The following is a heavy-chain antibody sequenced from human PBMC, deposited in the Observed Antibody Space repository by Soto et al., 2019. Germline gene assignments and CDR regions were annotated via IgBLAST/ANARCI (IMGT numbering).Heavy chain of an antibody. V-gene: IGHV3-74*01. CDR1: XXTXXXXX. CDR3: ARDPTYYYDSSGHSYGMDV. CDR2: INSDGSST. Sequence: GSXRLSCAAXXXTXXXXXXXXXRQAPXKGLVWVSRINSDGSSTSYADSVKGRFTISRDNAKNTLYLQMNSLRAEDTAVYYCARDPTYYYDSSGHSYGMDVWGQGTTVTAP. D-gene: IGHD3-22*01. J-gene: IGHJ6*02.